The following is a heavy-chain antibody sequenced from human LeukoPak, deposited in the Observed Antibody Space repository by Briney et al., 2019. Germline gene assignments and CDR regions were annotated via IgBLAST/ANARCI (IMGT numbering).Heavy chain of an antibody. V-gene: IGHV3-30-3*01. CDR2: ISYDGSNK. CDR1: GFTFSSYA. J-gene: IGHJ4*02. Sequence: GGSLRLSCAASGFTFSSYAMHWVRQAPGKGLEWVAVISYDGSNKYYADSVKGRFTISRDNSKNTLYLQMNSLRAEDTAVYYCPAFDYWGQGTLVTVSS. CDR3: PAFDY.